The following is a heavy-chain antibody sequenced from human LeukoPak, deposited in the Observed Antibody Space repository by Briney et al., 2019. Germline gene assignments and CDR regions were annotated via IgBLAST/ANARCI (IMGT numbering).Heavy chain of an antibody. CDR3: ARRGSGASLEYHFYL. J-gene: IGHJ2*01. D-gene: IGHD2-2*01. CDR2: IYYSRNT. Sequence: SETLSLTCTVSGGSNSSYYWSSIRQPPGKGLEYNGYIYYSRNTNSNPSLNSRVTISVDTSKNQFSLKLSSVTAADTAVYYCARRGSGASLEYHFYLWGRGTLVTVSS. V-gene: IGHV4-59*08. CDR1: GGSNSSYY.